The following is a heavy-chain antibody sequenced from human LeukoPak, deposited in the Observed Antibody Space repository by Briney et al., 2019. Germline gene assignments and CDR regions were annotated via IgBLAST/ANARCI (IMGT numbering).Heavy chain of an antibody. CDR1: GGSISSYY. CDR3: ARRNYYDSSGESWFDP. V-gene: IGHV4-59*08. CDR2: IYYSGST. Sequence: PSETLSLTCTVSGGSISSYYWSWIWQPPGKGLEWIGYIYYSGSTNYNPSLKSRVTISVDTSKNQFSLKLSSVTAADTAVYYCARRNYYDSSGESWFDPWGQGTLVTVSS. D-gene: IGHD3-22*01. J-gene: IGHJ5*02.